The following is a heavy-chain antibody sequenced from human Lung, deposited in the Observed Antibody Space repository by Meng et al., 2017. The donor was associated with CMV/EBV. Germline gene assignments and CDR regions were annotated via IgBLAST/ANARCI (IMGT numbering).Heavy chain of an antibody. Sequence: ESXKISCAASGFAFSGYSMNWVRQAPGKGLEWVSMISSSSRYIYYADSVKGRFTISRDNAENSLYLQMNNLRADDTAVYYCATRMGTGYTSDWGRGTLVTFSS. CDR3: ATRMGTGYTSD. D-gene: IGHD6-19*01. V-gene: IGHV3-21*01. CDR1: GFAFSGYS. J-gene: IGHJ4*02. CDR2: ISSSSRYI.